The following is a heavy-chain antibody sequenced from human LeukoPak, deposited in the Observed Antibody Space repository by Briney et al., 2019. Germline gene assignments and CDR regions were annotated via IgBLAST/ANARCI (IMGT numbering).Heavy chain of an antibody. Sequence: GGSLRLSCAASGFTFSSYGMHWVRQAPGKGLEWVAVISYDGSNKYYADSVKGRFTISRDNSKNTLYLQMNSLRAEDTAVYYCAKGYITYYYDSSGYYFDYWGQGTLVTVSS. D-gene: IGHD3-22*01. CDR3: AKGYITYYYDSSGYYFDY. V-gene: IGHV3-30*18. J-gene: IGHJ4*02. CDR1: GFTFSSYG. CDR2: ISYDGSNK.